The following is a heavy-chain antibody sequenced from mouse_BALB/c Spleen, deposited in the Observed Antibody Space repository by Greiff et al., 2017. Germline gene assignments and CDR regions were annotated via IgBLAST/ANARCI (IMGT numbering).Heavy chain of an antibody. D-gene: IGHD1-2*01. CDR3: ARQGTATWYFDV. CDR1: GFTFSSYT. CDR2: ISNGGGST. J-gene: IGHJ1*01. Sequence: EVQGVESGGGLVQPGGSLKLSCAASGFTFSSYTMSWVRQTPEKRLEWVAYISNGGGSTYYPDTVKGRFTISSDNAKNTLYLQMSSLKSEDTAMYYCARQGTATWYFDVWGAGTTVTVSS. V-gene: IGHV5-12-2*01.